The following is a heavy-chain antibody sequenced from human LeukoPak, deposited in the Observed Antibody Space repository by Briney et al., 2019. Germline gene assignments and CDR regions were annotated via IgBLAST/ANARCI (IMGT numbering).Heavy chain of an antibody. Sequence: GGSLRLSCAASGFTFSSYEKNWVRQAPGKGLEWVSYISSSGSTIYYADSVKSRFTISRDNAKNSLYLQKNSPRAEDTAVYYCARDSGYDPRRYYMDVWGKGTTVTISS. CDR3: ARDSGYDPRRYYMDV. CDR2: ISSSGSTI. J-gene: IGHJ6*03. D-gene: IGHD5-12*01. CDR1: GFTFSSYE. V-gene: IGHV3-48*03.